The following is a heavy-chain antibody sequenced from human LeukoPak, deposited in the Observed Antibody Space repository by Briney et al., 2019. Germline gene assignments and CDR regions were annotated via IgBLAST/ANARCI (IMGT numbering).Heavy chain of an antibody. CDR1: GYSFTSYW. J-gene: IGHJ4*02. D-gene: IGHD5-24*01. Sequence: KPGESLKISCKGSGYSFTSYWIGWVRQMPGKGLEWMGIIYPGDSDTRYSPSFQGQVTISADKSISTAYLQWSSLKASDTAMYYCARTQVGVATITGLFDYWGQGTLVTVSS. V-gene: IGHV5-51*01. CDR2: IYPGDSDT. CDR3: ARTQVGVATITGLFDY.